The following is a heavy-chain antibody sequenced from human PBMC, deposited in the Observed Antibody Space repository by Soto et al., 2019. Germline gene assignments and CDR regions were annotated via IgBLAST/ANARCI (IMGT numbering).Heavy chain of an antibody. CDR1: GFTFSSYT. J-gene: IGHJ6*02. CDR3: AREVGATTWEYYYYYGMDV. Sequence: PGGSLSLSCAASGFTFSSYTMHWVRQTPGKGLERVAVISYDGSDKYYADSVKGRFTISRDNSKNTLYLQMNSLRAEDTAVYYCAREVGATTWEYYYYYGMDVWGQGTTVTVSS. D-gene: IGHD1-26*01. V-gene: IGHV3-30*04. CDR2: ISYDGSDK.